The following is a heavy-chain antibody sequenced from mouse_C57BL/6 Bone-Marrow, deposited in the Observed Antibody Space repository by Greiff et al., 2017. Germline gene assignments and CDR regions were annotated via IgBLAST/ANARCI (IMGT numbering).Heavy chain of an antibody. CDR2: ISSGGDYI. D-gene: IGHD2-5*01. CDR3: TRYYSNYEREMDY. CDR1: GFTFSSYA. J-gene: IGHJ4*01. Sequence: EVKLVESGAGLVKPGGSLKLSCAASGFTFSSYAMSWVRQTPEKRLEWVAYISSGGDYIYYADTVKGRFTISRDNAGNTLYLQMSSLKYEDRAMYTCTRYYSNYEREMDYWGQGTSVTVSS. V-gene: IGHV5-9-1*02.